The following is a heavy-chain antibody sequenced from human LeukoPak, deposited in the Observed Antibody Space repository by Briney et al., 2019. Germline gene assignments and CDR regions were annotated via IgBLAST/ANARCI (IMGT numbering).Heavy chain of an antibody. Sequence: SETLSLTCTVSGGSISSYYWSWIRQPAGKGLEWIGRIYTSGSTNYNASLKSRVTISVDTSKNQFSLKLSSVTAADTAVYYCARVWCSSTSCYDVGIWFDPWGQGTLVTVSS. J-gene: IGHJ5*02. CDR3: ARVWCSSTSCYDVGIWFDP. CDR2: IYTSGST. CDR1: GGSISSYY. V-gene: IGHV4-4*07. D-gene: IGHD2-2*01.